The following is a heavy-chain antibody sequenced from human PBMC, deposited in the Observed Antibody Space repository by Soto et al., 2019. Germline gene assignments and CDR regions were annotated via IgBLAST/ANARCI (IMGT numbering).Heavy chain of an antibody. D-gene: IGHD6-13*01. CDR3: ARHGPFSSSWHYGDYFDY. CDR1: GGSISSSSYY. V-gene: IGHV4-39*01. CDR2: IYYSGST. J-gene: IGHJ4*02. Sequence: QLQLQESGPGLVKPSETLSLTCTVSGGSISSSSYYWGWIRQPPGKGLEWIGSIYYSGSTYYNPSLTSRATISVATSKDQFSLKLSSVTAADTAVYYCARHGPFSSSWHYGDYFDYWGQGTLVTVSS.